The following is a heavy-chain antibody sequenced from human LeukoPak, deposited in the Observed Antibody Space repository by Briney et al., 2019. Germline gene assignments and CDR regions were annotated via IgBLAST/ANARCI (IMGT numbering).Heavy chain of an antibody. J-gene: IGHJ3*02. D-gene: IGHD3-10*01. CDR3: ARDLSLWFGEFTSDAFDI. Sequence: ASVKVSCKASGYTFTSYAMHWVRQAPRQRLEWMGWINAGNGNTKYSQKFQGRVTITRDTSASTAYMELSSLRSEDTAVYYCARDLSLWFGEFTSDAFDIWGQGTMVTVSS. CDR1: GYTFTSYA. V-gene: IGHV1-3*01. CDR2: INAGNGNT.